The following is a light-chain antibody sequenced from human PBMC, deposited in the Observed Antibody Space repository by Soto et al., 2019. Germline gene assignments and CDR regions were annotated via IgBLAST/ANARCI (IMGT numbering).Light chain of an antibody. CDR1: QSVSNNY. J-gene: IGKJ1*01. CDR2: GAS. CDR3: QQYAASPRT. V-gene: IGKV3-20*01. Sequence: EVVLTQSPGTLSLSPRERATLSCRASQSVSNNYLAWYQHKPGQAPRLLIYGASNRAPGIPDRFSGSGSGPDLTLTISRLEPDDFAVYYCQQYAASPRTFGQGTLVEVK.